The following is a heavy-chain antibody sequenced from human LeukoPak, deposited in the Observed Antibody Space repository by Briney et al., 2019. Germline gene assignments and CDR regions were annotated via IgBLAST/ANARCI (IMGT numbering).Heavy chain of an antibody. CDR2: IYYSGST. Sequence: KPSETLSLTCTVSGGSISSGGYYWSWIRQHPGKGLEWIGYIYYSGSTYYNPSLKSRVTISVDTSKNQFSLKLSSVTAADTAVYYCARVVHGSGSQPFDYWGQGTLVTVSS. V-gene: IGHV4-31*03. D-gene: IGHD3-10*01. CDR1: GGSISSGGYY. J-gene: IGHJ4*02. CDR3: ARVVHGSGSQPFDY.